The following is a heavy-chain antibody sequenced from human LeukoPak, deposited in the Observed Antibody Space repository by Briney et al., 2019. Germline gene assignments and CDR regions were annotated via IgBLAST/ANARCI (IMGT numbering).Heavy chain of an antibody. CDR2: INHSGST. CDR3: ARLLTVSPEFGDDY. V-gene: IGHV4-34*01. Sequence: PSETLSLTCAVYGGSFSGYYWSWIRQPPGKGLEWIGEINHSGSTNYNPSLKSRVTISVDTSKNQFSLKLSSVTAADTAVYYCARLLTVSPEFGDDYWGQGTLVTVSS. D-gene: IGHD3-10*01. CDR1: GGSFSGYY. J-gene: IGHJ4*02.